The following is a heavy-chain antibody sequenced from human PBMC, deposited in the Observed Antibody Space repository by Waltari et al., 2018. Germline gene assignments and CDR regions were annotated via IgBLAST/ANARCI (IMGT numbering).Heavy chain of an antibody. D-gene: IGHD4-4*01. CDR1: GFPFDHYA. V-gene: IGHV3-20*04. CDR3: ARVNSNYVNWFDP. J-gene: IGHJ5*02. CDR2: INWDGSST. Sequence: EEQLVESGGGVVRPGGSLRLSCAASGFPFDHYAMAWVRQAPGKWLEWVSGINWDGSSTGYADSVKGRFTISRDNAKNSLHLHVNSLTAEDTAFYYCARVNSNYVNWFDPWGQGTLVIVSS.